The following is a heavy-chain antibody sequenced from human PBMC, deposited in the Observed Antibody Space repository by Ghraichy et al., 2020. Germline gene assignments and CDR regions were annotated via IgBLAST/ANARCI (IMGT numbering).Heavy chain of an antibody. CDR1: GGTFSSYA. J-gene: IGHJ3*02. Sequence: SVKVSCKASGGTFSSYAISWVRQAPGQGLEWMGGIIPIFGTANYAQKFQCRVTITADESTSTAYMELSSLRSEDTAVYYCSQEVQTKDSTRAFDIWGQGTMVTVSS. CDR2: IIPIFGTA. CDR3: SQEVQTKDSTRAFDI. V-gene: IGHV1-69*13. D-gene: IGHD2/OR15-2a*01.